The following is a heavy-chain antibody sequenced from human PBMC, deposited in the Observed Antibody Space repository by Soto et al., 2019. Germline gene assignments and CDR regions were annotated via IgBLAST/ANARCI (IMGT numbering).Heavy chain of an antibody. J-gene: IGHJ4*02. Sequence: PGGSLRLSCAASGFTFSSCAMGWVRQAPGKGLEWVADIAYSGRNTYYADSVKGRFTISRDNSKNTLYLQMNSLRIEDTAVYYCARELERVFDYWGQGTLVTVSS. V-gene: IGHV3-30*04. D-gene: IGHD1-1*01. CDR2: IAYSGRNT. CDR3: ARELERVFDY. CDR1: GFTFSSCA.